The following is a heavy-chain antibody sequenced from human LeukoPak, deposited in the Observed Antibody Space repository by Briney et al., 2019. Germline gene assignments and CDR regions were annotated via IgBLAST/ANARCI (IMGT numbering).Heavy chain of an antibody. CDR1: GYTFTSYD. J-gene: IGHJ4*02. CDR3: AGGLVRQWLVFVY. Sequence: ASVKVSCKASGYTFTSYDINWVRQATGQGLEWMGWMNPNSGNTGYAQKFQGRVTMTRNTSISTAYMELSSLRSEDTAVYYCAGGLVRQWLVFVYWGQGTLVTVSS. V-gene: IGHV1-8*01. CDR2: MNPNSGNT. D-gene: IGHD6-19*01.